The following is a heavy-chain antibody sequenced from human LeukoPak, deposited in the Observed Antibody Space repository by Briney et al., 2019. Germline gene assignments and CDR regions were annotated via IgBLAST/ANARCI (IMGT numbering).Heavy chain of an antibody. Sequence: GGSLRLSCAASGFTFSNSYMSWIRQAPGKGLEWISYISSSSGTIIHYADSVKGRFTISRDNAKNSLFLQMNSLGAEDTAVFYCAREGITMLQGVFDYWGQGTPVTVSS. D-gene: IGHD3-10*01. J-gene: IGHJ4*02. V-gene: IGHV3-11*04. CDR3: AREGITMLQGVFDY. CDR2: ISSSSGTII. CDR1: GFTFSNSY.